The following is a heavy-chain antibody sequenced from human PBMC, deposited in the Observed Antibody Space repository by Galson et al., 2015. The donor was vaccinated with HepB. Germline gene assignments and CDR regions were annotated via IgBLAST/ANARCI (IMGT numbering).Heavy chain of an antibody. D-gene: IGHD3-3*01. Sequence: PALVKPTQTLTLTCTFSGFSLSTSGMCVSWIRQPPGKALEWLARLDWDADKYYSISLKTRLTISKDTSKNPGVLTMTNMDPVDTATYYCARMGLTIFGVDHCYGMDVWGQGTTVTVSS. CDR2: LDWDADK. CDR1: GFSLSTSGMC. V-gene: IGHV2-70*11. CDR3: ARMGLTIFGVDHCYGMDV. J-gene: IGHJ6*02.